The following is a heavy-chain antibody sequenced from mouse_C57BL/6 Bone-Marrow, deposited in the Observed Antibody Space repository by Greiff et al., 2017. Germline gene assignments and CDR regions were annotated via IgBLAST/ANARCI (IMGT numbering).Heavy chain of an antibody. Sequence: VQLQQPGAELVKPGASVKMSCKASGYTFTSYWITWVKQRPGQGLEWIGDIYPGSGSTNYNEKFKSKATLTVDTSSSTAYMQLSSLTSEDSAVYYCARSGARQLRLRFAYWGQGTLVTVSA. J-gene: IGHJ3*01. V-gene: IGHV1-55*01. D-gene: IGHD3-2*02. CDR2: IYPGSGST. CDR1: GYTFTSYW. CDR3: ARSGARQLRLRFAY.